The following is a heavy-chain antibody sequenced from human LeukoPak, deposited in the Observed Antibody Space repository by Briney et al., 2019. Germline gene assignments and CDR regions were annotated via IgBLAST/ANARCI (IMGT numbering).Heavy chain of an antibody. CDR1: GGSISSGGYY. CDR2: IYYSGST. V-gene: IGHV4-31*03. Sequence: SETLSLTCTVSGGSISSGGYYWSWIRQHPGKGLEWIGYIYYSGSTYYNPSLTTRVTISVDTSKKQFSLRLTSVAAADTAVYYCARDRYDSSGYWYFDLWGRGTLVTVSS. J-gene: IGHJ2*01. D-gene: IGHD3-22*01. CDR3: ARDRYDSSGYWYFDL.